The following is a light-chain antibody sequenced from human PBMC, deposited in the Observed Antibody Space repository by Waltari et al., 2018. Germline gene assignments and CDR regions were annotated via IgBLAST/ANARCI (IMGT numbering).Light chain of an antibody. Sequence: IQLTQSPSSLSASVGDRVTITCRASQDVSSYLAWYQQKPGKAPKVLIYAASGLKSGVLGRFRGSGSGTDFTLTISSLQPEDIATYYCQQVNSDPFTFGGGTKVEIK. J-gene: IGKJ4*01. V-gene: IGKV1-9*01. CDR2: AAS. CDR3: QQVNSDPFT. CDR1: QDVSSY.